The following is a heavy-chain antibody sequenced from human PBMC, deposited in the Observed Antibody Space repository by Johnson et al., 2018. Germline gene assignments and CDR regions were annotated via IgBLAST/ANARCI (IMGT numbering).Heavy chain of an antibody. J-gene: IGHJ4*02. V-gene: IGHV3-30*03. CDR2: ISHDGTNK. CDR1: GFTFSRSG. CDR3: AGWGGHNDLDH. Sequence: QVQLVQSGGGVVQPGKSLRLSCAASGFTFSRSGMHWVRQAPGKGLEWLAVISHDGTNKYYLESVKGRFTISRDNSQNTLDLQMNSLRGDETAVYYCAGWGGHNDLDHWGQGTLVTVAS. D-gene: IGHD3-16*01.